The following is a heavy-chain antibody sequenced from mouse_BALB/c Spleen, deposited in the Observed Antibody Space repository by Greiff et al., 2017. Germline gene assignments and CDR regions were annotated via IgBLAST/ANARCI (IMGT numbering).Heavy chain of an antibody. CDR1: GFAFSSYD. D-gene: IGHD2-1*01. CDR2: ISSGGGST. CDR3: ARHDGNYDAY. Sequence: EVHLVESGGGLVKPGGSLKLSCAASGFAFSSYDMSWVRQTPEKRLEWVAYISSGGGSTYYPDTVKGRFTISRDNAKNTLYLQMSSLKSEDTAMYYCARHDGNYDAYWGQGTLVTVSA. V-gene: IGHV5-12-1*01. J-gene: IGHJ3*01.